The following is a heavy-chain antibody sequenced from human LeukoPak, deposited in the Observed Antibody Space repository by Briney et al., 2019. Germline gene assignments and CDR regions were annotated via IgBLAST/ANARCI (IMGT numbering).Heavy chain of an antibody. J-gene: IGHJ3*02. D-gene: IGHD3-10*02. CDR3: ASHLYVTHADAFDM. CDR1: GFTFSGFG. V-gene: IGHV3-21*01. Sequence: PGGSLRLSCVVSGFTFSGFGMNWVRQAPGKGLEWVSSISSSSSYIYYADSVKGRFTISRHNAKKSLYLQMSSLRAEDTAVYYCASHLYVTHADAFDMWGQGTMVTVSS. CDR2: ISSSSSYI.